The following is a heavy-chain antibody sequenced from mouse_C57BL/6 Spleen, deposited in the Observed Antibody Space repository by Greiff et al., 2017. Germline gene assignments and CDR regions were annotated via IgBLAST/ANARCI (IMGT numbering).Heavy chain of an antibody. V-gene: IGHV1-62-2*01. CDR1: GYTFTEYT. D-gene: IGHD1-1*01. J-gene: IGHJ1*03. Sequence: QVQLKESGAELVKPGASVKLSCKASGYTFTEYTIHWVKQRPGQGLEWIGWFYPGSGSIKYNEKFKDKATLTADKSSSTVYMELIRLTSEDSAVYFCARREVDYYGSSYWYFDVWGTGTTVTVSS. CDR2: FYPGSGSI. CDR3: ARREVDYYGSSYWYFDV.